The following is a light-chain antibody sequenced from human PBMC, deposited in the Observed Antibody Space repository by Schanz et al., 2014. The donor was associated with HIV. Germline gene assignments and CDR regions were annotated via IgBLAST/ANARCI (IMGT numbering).Light chain of an antibody. CDR2: GVS. V-gene: IGLV2-14*03. Sequence: QSALTQPASVSGSPGQSITISCTGTSSDVGGYNYVSWYQHHPGKAPKLMIYGVSNRPSGVSNRFSGSKSGNTASLTISGLQAEDEADYYCSSYAGSNNVVFGGGTKLTVL. CDR3: SSYAGSNNVV. CDR1: SSDVGGYNY. J-gene: IGLJ2*01.